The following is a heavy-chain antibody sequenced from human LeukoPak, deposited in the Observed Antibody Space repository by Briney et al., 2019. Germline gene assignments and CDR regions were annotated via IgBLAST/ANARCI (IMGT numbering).Heavy chain of an antibody. CDR3: ARLSSGWENDAFDI. J-gene: IGHJ3*02. Sequence: SETLSLTCTVSGGSISSSSYYWGWIRQPPGKGLEWIGSIYYSGSTYYNPSLKSRVTISVDTSKNQLSLKLSSVTAADTAVYYCARLSSGWENDAFDIWGQGTMVTVSS. CDR1: GGSISSSSYY. V-gene: IGHV4-39*01. D-gene: IGHD6-19*01. CDR2: IYYSGST.